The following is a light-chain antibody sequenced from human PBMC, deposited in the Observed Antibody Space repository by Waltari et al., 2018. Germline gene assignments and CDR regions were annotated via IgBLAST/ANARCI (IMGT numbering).Light chain of an antibody. CDR2: DAS. V-gene: IGKV3-11*01. J-gene: IGKJ2*01. Sequence: EIVLTQSPATLSLSPGERATLSCRASPSVSSYLAWYQQKPGQAPRPLIYDASNRATGIPARFSGSGSGTDFTLTISSLEPEDFAVYYCQQRSNWPPATFGQGTKLEIK. CDR1: PSVSSY. CDR3: QQRSNWPPAT.